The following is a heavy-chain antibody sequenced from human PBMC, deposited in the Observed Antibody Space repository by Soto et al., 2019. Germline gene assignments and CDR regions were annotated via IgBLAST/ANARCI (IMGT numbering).Heavy chain of an antibody. CDR2: IRCGGSNT. J-gene: IGHJ6*02. V-gene: IGHV3-48*04. Sequence: GGSLRLSCVASGFPFSSYGMHWVRQAPGKGLEWVSYIRCGGSNTYYADSVKGRFTISRDNAKNSLYLQMNSLRAEDTAVYYCARDHSHYGMDVWGQGTTVTVSS. CDR1: GFPFSSYG. CDR3: ARDHSHYGMDV.